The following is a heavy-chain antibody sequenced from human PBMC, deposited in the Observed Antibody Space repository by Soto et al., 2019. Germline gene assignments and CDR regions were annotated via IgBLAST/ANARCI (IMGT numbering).Heavy chain of an antibody. CDR1: GFSFSSYP. Sequence: PGGSLRLSCVASGFSFSSYPMTWVRQAPGKGLEWVSVISGSGTNTYYAESVKGRFTISRDSSQNTLYLQMNSLRAEDTAVYYCAKEKPTTTCFDSWGQGTLLTVSS. CDR3: AKEKPTTTCFDS. D-gene: IGHD1-1*01. CDR2: ISGSGTNT. J-gene: IGHJ4*02. V-gene: IGHV3-23*01.